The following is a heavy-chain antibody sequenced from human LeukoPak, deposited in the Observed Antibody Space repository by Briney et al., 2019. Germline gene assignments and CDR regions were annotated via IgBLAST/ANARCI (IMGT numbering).Heavy chain of an antibody. Sequence: ASVKVSCKASGYTFTGYYMHWVRQAPGQGLAWVGWINPNSGGTNYAQKFQGRVTMTRDTSISTAYMELSRLRSDDTAVYYCARGGGYYGGEDYWGQGTLVTVSS. CDR1: GYTFTGYY. J-gene: IGHJ4*02. CDR3: ARGGGYYGGEDY. D-gene: IGHD3-22*01. CDR2: INPNSGGT. V-gene: IGHV1-2*02.